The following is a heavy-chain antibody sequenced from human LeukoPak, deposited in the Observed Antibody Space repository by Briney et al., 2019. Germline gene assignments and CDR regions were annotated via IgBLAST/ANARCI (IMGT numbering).Heavy chain of an antibody. Sequence: GGSLRLSCAASGFTFSSYAMSWVRPAPGTGLEWVSAISGSGGSTYYADSVKGRFTISRDNSKNTLYLQMNSLRAEDTAVYYCAKVRPTYYYDSSGYGFDYCSEGTLVTVSS. V-gene: IGHV3-23*01. CDR2: ISGSGGST. CDR1: GFTFSSYA. J-gene: IGHJ4*02. CDR3: AKVRPTYYYDSSGYGFDY. D-gene: IGHD3-22*01.